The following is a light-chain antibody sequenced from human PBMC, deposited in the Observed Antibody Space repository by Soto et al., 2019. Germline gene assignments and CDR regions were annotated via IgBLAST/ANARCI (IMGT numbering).Light chain of an antibody. V-gene: IGLV2-14*03. CDR1: SSDVGHSNH. CDR2: GVT. CDR3: NSYTISTTYV. J-gene: IGLJ1*01. Sequence: QSALTQPASVSGSAGESITISCTGSSSDVGHSNHVSWYQQHPGKAPKLIIYGVTNRPSGISNRFSGSKSGSTASLTISGLQPEDEADYYCNSYTISTTYVFGTGTKVTV.